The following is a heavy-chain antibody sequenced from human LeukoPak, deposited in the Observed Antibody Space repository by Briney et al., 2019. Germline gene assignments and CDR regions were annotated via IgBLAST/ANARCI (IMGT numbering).Heavy chain of an antibody. CDR2: IIPIFGTT. CDR3: ASGPHIAAAGTGH. V-gene: IGHV1-69*05. CDR1: GGIFSSYA. D-gene: IGHD6-13*01. J-gene: IGHJ4*02. Sequence: SVTVSCKASGGIFSSYAISWVRQAPGQGLEWMGGIIPIFGTTNYAQKFQGRVTITTDESTSTAYMELGSLRSEDTAVYYCASGPHIAAAGTGHWGQGTLVTVSS.